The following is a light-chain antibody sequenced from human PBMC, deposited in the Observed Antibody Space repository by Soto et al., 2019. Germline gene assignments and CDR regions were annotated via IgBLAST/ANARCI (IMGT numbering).Light chain of an antibody. CDR3: QQYNYWPQT. J-gene: IGKJ1*01. Sequence: IVMTQSPATLSVSPGEGATLSCRASQSVSSNVAWYQQKPGQAPRLLMYGASTRATGISPRFRGSGSGTEFTLTISSLHSEDFAVYYCQQYNYWPQTFGQGTKVEIK. CDR1: QSVSSN. CDR2: GAS. V-gene: IGKV3-15*01.